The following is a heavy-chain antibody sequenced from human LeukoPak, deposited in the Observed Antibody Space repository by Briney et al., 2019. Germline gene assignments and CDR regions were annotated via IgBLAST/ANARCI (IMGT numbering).Heavy chain of an antibody. CDR1: GGSISSYY. Sequence: SETLSLTCTVSGGSISSYYWSWIRQPPGKGLEWIGYVYYSGSTNYNPSLKSRVTISVDTSKNQFSLKLSSVTAADTAVYYCARATYYDFWSGPLTNWFDPWGQGTLVTVSS. V-gene: IGHV4-59*01. J-gene: IGHJ5*02. CDR2: VYYSGST. CDR3: ARATYYDFWSGPLTNWFDP. D-gene: IGHD3-3*01.